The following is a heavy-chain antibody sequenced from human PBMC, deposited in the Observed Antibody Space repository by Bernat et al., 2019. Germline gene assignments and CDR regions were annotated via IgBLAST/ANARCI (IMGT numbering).Heavy chain of an antibody. D-gene: IGHD3-10*01. CDR3: VRPRGSGVVRDFDY. CDR2: ITSDSSTS. Sequence: EVQLVESGGGLVQPGGSLRLSCAASGFTFNTYDMNWVRQAPGKGLEWISHITSDSSTSHYADSVEGRFTISRDNAKNSLYLQMNNLRDDDTALYYCVRPRGSGVVRDFDYWGQGTLVTVSS. J-gene: IGHJ4*02. CDR1: GFTFNTYD. V-gene: IGHV3-48*02.